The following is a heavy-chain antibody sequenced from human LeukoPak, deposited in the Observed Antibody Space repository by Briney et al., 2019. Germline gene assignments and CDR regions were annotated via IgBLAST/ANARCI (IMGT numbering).Heavy chain of an antibody. D-gene: IGHD3-10*01. CDR3: ARRGSGRVDY. Sequence: GGSLRLSCAASGFTFSNYSMNWVRQAPGKGLEWVSSISSSSNYIYNEDSVKGRFTISRDNAKNSLYLKMNSLRAEDTAVYYCARRGSGRVDYWGQGTLVTVSS. CDR2: ISSSSNYI. CDR1: GFTFSNYS. V-gene: IGHV3-21*04. J-gene: IGHJ4*02.